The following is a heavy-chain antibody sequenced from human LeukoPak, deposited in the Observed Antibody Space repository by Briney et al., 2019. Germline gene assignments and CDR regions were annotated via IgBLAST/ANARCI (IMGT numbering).Heavy chain of an antibody. CDR3: ARGPPQRDWFDP. CDR1: GYTFTGYY. CDR2: INPNSGGT. Sequence: GASVKVSCKASGYTFTGYYMHWVRQAPGQGLEWMGWINPNSGGTNYAQKFQGWVTMTRDTSTSTVYMELSGLRSEDTAVYYCARGPPQRDWFDPWGQGTLVTVSS. V-gene: IGHV1-2*04. J-gene: IGHJ5*02.